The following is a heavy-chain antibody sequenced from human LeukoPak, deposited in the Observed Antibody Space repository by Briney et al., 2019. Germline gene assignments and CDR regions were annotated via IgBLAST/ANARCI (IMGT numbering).Heavy chain of an antibody. D-gene: IGHD6-13*01. Sequence: SETLSLTCTVSGGSISSYYWSWIRQPAGKGLEWIGRIYTSGSTNYNPSLKSRVTMSVDTSKNQFSLKLSSVTAADTAVHYCARDRAAGMEGRDWFDPWGQGTLVTVSS. CDR3: ARDRAAGMEGRDWFDP. CDR2: IYTSGST. V-gene: IGHV4-4*07. J-gene: IGHJ5*02. CDR1: GGSISSYY.